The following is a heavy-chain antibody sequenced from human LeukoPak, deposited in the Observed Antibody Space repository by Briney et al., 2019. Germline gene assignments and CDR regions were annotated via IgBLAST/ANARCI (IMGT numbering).Heavy chain of an antibody. CDR1: GFTFSSYA. D-gene: IGHD6-13*01. CDR2: ISYDGSNK. Sequence: PGGSLRLSCAASGFTFSSYAMHWVRQAPGKGLEWVAVISYDGSNKYYADSVKGRFTISRDSSKNTLYLQMNSLRAEDTAVYYCARATRRDSSSWYVDYWGQGTLVTVSS. CDR3: ARATRRDSSSWYVDY. V-gene: IGHV3-30*04. J-gene: IGHJ4*02.